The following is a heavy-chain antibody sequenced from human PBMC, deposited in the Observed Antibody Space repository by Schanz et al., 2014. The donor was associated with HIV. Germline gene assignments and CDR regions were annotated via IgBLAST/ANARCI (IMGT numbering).Heavy chain of an antibody. CDR1: GFTVSSNY. J-gene: IGHJ4*02. Sequence: EVQLVESGGGLIQPGGSLRLSCAASGFTVSSNYMSWVRQAPGRGLEWVSFIYSGGSTYYADSVKGRFTISRDYSKNTLYLQMNSLRAEDTAVYYCARDNRGDYCLDYWGQGTLVTVSS. V-gene: IGHV3-53*01. CDR2: IYSGGST. CDR3: ARDNRGDYCLDY. D-gene: IGHD4-17*01.